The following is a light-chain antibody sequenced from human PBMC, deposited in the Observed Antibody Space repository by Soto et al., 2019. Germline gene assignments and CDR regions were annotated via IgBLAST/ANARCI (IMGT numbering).Light chain of an antibody. V-gene: IGKV3-20*01. CDR3: QQYGSSGT. CDR1: QSVSNNY. J-gene: IGKJ1*01. Sequence: EIVLTQSPGTLSLCPGERGSLSCRASQSVSNNYLAWYQQKPGQAPRLLIYGASNRATGIPDRFSGSGSGTDFTLTISRLEPEDFAVYSCQQYGSSGTFGQGTKVDIK. CDR2: GAS.